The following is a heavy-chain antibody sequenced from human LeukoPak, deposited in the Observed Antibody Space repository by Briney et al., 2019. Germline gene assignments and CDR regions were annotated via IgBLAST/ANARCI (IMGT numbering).Heavy chain of an antibody. J-gene: IGHJ4*02. CDR3: AAVVPAVMGYFDY. Sequence: ASVKVSCKASGYTFTGYYMHWVRQAPGQGLEWMGRINPNSGGTNYAQKFQGRVTMTRDTSISTAYMELSRLRSDDTAVYYCAAVVPAVMGYFDYWGQGTLVTVPS. CDR1: GYTFTGYY. V-gene: IGHV1-2*06. CDR2: INPNSGGT. D-gene: IGHD2-2*01.